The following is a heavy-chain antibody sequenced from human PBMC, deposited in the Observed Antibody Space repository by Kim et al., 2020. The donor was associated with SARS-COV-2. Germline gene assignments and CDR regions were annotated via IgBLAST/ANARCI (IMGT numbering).Heavy chain of an antibody. CDR1: GGSFSCYY. CDR3: ASFYDSSGYYY. J-gene: IGHJ4*02. V-gene: IGHV4-34*01. CDR2: INHSGST. D-gene: IGHD3-22*01. Sequence: SETLSLTCAVYGGSFSCYYWSWIRQPPGKGLECIGEINHSGSTNYNPSLKSRVTISVDTSKNQFSLKLSSVTAADTAVYYCASFYDSSGYYYWGQGTLVTVSS.